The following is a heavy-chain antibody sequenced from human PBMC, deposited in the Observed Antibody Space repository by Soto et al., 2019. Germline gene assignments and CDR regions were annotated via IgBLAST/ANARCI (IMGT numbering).Heavy chain of an antibody. CDR1: GFTFDHYA. D-gene: IGHD2-21*02. CDR3: ARAGVTPDFFDY. Sequence: EVQLLESGGGLVQAGKSLRLSCAASGFTFDHYAMSWVRQAPGKGLEWVSSISGSGRSTSYADSVKGRFIISRDDAKNTVYLQMNYLRAEDTAVYYCARAGVTPDFFDYWGQGTLVTVSS. V-gene: IGHV3-23*01. CDR2: ISGSGRST. J-gene: IGHJ4*02.